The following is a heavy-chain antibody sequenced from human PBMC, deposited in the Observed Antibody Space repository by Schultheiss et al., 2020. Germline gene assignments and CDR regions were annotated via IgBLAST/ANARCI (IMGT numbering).Heavy chain of an antibody. CDR2: INDDGITT. CDR1: GFTFDDYA. Sequence: GGSLRLSCAASGFTFDDYAMHWVRQAPGKGLEWVSHINDDGITTTYAESVEGRFTISRDNAKKMVYLQMNSLRADDTAVYYCTGDRRASGTYNDYWGQGTLVTVSS. D-gene: IGHD3-10*01. J-gene: IGHJ4*02. V-gene: IGHV3-74*01. CDR3: TGDRRASGTYNDY.